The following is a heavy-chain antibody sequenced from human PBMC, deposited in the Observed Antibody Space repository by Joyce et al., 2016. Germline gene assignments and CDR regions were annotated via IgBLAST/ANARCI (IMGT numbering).Heavy chain of an antibody. J-gene: IGHJ4*02. CDR2: IDPSDSYT. Sequence: EVQLVQSGTEVKKPGESLRISCKASGYSFISYWISWVRQRPGKGLEWMGSIDPSDSYTNYSPSFEGHVAISIDKSTNPAYLHWSSLQASDTAIYYCARHTFAITTLGEYWGQGTLVTVSS. CDR3: ARHTFAITTLGEY. D-gene: IGHD3-22*01. V-gene: IGHV5-10-1*03. CDR1: GYSFISYW.